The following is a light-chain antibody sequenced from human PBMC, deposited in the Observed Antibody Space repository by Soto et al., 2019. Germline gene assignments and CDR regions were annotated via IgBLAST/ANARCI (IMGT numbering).Light chain of an antibody. Sequence: DIQLTQSPSTLSASVGDSVTITCRASQSLSSWLAWYQQKPGKAPKLLIYGASTLQSGVPSRFSGSGSGTDFTLTISNLQPQDFATYYCQHFYPTPPVTCGKGTRLEI. CDR2: GAS. J-gene: IGKJ5*01. V-gene: IGKV1-5*01. CDR1: QSLSSW. CDR3: QHFYPTPPVT.